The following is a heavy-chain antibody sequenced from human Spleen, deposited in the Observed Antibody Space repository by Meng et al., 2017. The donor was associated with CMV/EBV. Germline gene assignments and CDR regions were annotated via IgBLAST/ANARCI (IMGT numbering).Heavy chain of an antibody. CDR2: INHSGST. CDR3: ARGPRTRFGERFDY. D-gene: IGHD3-10*02. J-gene: IGHJ4*02. CDR1: GGSFSGYY. Sequence: QVQLKQGGAGLLKPSGTLSLTCAVYGGSFSGYYWSWIRQPPGKGLEWIGEINHSGSTNYNPSLKSRVTISVDTSKNQFSLKLSSVTAADTAVYYCARGPRTRFGERFDYWGQGTLVTVSS. V-gene: IGHV4-34*01.